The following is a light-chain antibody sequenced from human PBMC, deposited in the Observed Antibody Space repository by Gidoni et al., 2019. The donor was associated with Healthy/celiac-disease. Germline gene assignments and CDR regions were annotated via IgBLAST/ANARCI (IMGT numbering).Light chain of an antibody. Sequence: SSELTPPPSVSVSPGQTASITCPGDKLGDKYACWYQQKPGQSPVLVIYQDSKRPSGIPERFSGSNSGNTATLTISGTQAMDEADYYCQAWDSSTDVVFGGGTKLTVL. CDR2: QDS. V-gene: IGLV3-1*01. CDR1: KLGDKY. CDR3: QAWDSSTDVV. J-gene: IGLJ2*01.